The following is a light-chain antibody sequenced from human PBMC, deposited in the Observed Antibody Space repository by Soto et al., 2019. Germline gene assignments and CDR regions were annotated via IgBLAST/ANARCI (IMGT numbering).Light chain of an antibody. CDR3: TSYTITSPYV. J-gene: IGLJ1*01. CDR2: EAT. CDR1: SYDIGRYNF. V-gene: IGLV2-14*01. Sequence: QSVLTQPASMSGSPGQSITISCTGTSYDIGRYNFVSWYQHDPDKAPKLIIYEATKRPSGVSYRFSGSKSGNTASLTISGLQAEDEADYYCTSYTITSPYVFGTGTKVTV.